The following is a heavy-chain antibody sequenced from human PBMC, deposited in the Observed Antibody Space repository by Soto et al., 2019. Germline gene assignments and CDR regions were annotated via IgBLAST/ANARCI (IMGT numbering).Heavy chain of an antibody. Sequence: SQTLSLTCAISGDSVSSNSAAWNWIRQSPSRGLEWLGRTYYRSKWYNDYAVSVKSRITINPDTSKNQFSLQLNSVTPEDTAVYYCAKAPRGYSYAPYYFDYWGQGNQVTVSS. CDR2: TYYRSKWYN. D-gene: IGHD5-18*01. V-gene: IGHV6-1*01. CDR1: GDSVSSNSAA. CDR3: AKAPRGYSYAPYYFDY. J-gene: IGHJ4*02.